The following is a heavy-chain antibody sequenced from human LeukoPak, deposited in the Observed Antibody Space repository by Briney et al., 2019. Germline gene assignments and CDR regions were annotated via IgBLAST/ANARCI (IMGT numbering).Heavy chain of an antibody. CDR2: ISGSGGST. Sequence: PGGSLRLSCAASGFTFSSYAMSWVRQAPGKGLEWVSAISGSGGSTYYADSVKGRFTISRDNSKNTLYLQMNSLRAEDTAVYYCAKDLYIVVVPAAPFDYWGQGTLVTVSS. J-gene: IGHJ4*02. D-gene: IGHD2-2*01. CDR3: AKDLYIVVVPAAPFDY. V-gene: IGHV3-23*01. CDR1: GFTFSSYA.